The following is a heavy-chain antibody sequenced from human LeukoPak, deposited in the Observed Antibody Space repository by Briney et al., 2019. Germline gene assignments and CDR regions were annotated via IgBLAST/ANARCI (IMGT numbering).Heavy chain of an antibody. CDR1: GGSISSYY. J-gene: IGHJ4*02. D-gene: IGHD5-18*01. CDR2: IYYSGST. Sequence: TSETLSLTCTVSGGSISSYYWSWIRQPPGKGLEWIGYIYYSGSTNYNPSLKSRVTISVDTPKNQFSLKLSSVTAADTAVYYCARDDEMVIDYWGQGTLVTVSS. CDR3: ARDDEMVIDY. V-gene: IGHV4-59*01.